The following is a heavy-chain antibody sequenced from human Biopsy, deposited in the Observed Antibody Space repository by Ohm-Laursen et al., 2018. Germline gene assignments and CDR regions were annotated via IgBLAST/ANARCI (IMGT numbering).Heavy chain of an antibody. D-gene: IGHD4-11*01. CDR3: ARDSGILNYGNFKYYHYYGMDV. Sequence: SDTLSLTCTVSGDSVPKYYWSWIRQPPGKGLEWIGHIYYSVMTNYNPSLQSRVSISVDTSGNQVSLTLSSVTAADTAVYYCARDSGILNYGNFKYYHYYGMDVWGQGTKVTVSS. J-gene: IGHJ6*02. V-gene: IGHV4-59*02. CDR2: IYYSVMT. CDR1: GDSVPKYY.